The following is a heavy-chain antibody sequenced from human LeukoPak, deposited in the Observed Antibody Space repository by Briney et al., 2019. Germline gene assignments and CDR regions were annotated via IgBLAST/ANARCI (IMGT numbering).Heavy chain of an antibody. V-gene: IGHV1-46*01. CDR2: LNPSGAST. Sequence: GASVKVSCKASGNTFTSYYIHWVRQAPGQGLEWMGILNPSGASTSSAQKFQGRVTMTSDTSTSTVFMELSSLRSNDTAVYYCAREVVVRGPGIAAAASGYWGQGTLVTVSS. J-gene: IGHJ4*02. CDR3: AREVVVRGPGIAAAASGY. CDR1: GNTFTSYY. D-gene: IGHD6-13*01.